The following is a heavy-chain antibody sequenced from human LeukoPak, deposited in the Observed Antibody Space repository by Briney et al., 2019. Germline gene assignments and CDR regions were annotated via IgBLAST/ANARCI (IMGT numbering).Heavy chain of an antibody. D-gene: IGHD7-27*01. CDR2: ISDSGGST. Sequence: GGSLRLSCAASGFTFSTYAMNWVRQAPGKGLEWVSAISDSGGSTYYADSVKGRFTISRDNSKNTLYLQMNSLRADDTAVYYCAKDDVPSNWGTLGLFDYWGQGTLVTVSS. CDR1: GFTFSTYA. V-gene: IGHV3-23*01. CDR3: AKDDVPSNWGTLGLFDY. J-gene: IGHJ4*02.